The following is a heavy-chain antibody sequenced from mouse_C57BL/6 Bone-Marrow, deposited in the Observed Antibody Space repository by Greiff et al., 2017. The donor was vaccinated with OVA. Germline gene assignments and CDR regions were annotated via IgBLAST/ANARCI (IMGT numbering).Heavy chain of an antibody. D-gene: IGHD1-1*01. Sequence: EVQRVESGGGLVQPKGSLKLSCAASGFSFNTYAMNWVRQAPGKGLEWVARIRSKSNNYATYYADTGKDRFTISRDDSELMLYMQMNNLKTEDTAMYYCVREIIRTLYRYFDVWGTGTTVTVSS. CDR2: IRSKSNNYAT. J-gene: IGHJ1*03. CDR1: GFSFNTYA. V-gene: IGHV10-1*01. CDR3: VREIIRTLYRYFDV.